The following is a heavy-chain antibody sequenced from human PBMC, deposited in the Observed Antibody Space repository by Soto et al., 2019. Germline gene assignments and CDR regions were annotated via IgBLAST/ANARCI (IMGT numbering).Heavy chain of an antibody. D-gene: IGHD3-22*01. CDR2: IYHSGST. V-gene: IGHV4-4*02. CDR3: ARNQNDYDSSGQYYYYMDV. CDR1: GGSISSSNW. J-gene: IGHJ6*03. Sequence: SETLSLTCAVSGGSISSSNWWSWVRQPPGKGLEWIGEIYHSGSTNYNPSLKSRVTISVDKSKNQFSLKLSSVTAADTAVYYCARNQNDYDSSGQYYYYMDVWGKGTTVTVSS.